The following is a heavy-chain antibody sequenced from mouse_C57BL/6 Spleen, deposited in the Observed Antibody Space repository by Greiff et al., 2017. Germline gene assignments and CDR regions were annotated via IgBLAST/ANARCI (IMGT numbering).Heavy chain of an antibody. Sequence: VQLQQPGAELVMPGASVKLSCKASGYTFTSYWMHWVKQRPGQGLEWIGEIDPSDSYTNYNQKFKGKSTLTVDKSSSTAYMQLCSLTSEDSAVYYCARSGYGNYGYFDVWGTGTTVTVSS. CDR3: ARSGYGNYGYFDV. V-gene: IGHV1-69*01. D-gene: IGHD2-1*01. CDR2: IDPSDSYT. CDR1: GYTFTSYW. J-gene: IGHJ1*03.